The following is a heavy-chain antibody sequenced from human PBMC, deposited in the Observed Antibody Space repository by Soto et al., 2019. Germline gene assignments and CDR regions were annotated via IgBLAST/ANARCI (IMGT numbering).Heavy chain of an antibody. CDR2: ISGGGGKT. CDR3: AKEDRVFKPPYVDY. Sequence: EVQLLESGGGLVQPGGSLRLSCVASGFTFSSYAMSWVRQAPGKGLEWVSAISGGGGKTYYADSVKGRFTISRDNFRNTVYLQMNSLRDEDTAVYYCAKEDRVFKPPYVDYWGQGNLVIVSS. V-gene: IGHV3-23*01. D-gene: IGHD3-3*01. CDR1: GFTFSSYA. J-gene: IGHJ4*02.